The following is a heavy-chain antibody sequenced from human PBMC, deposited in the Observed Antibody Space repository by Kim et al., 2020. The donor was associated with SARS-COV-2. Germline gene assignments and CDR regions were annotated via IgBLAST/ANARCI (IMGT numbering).Heavy chain of an antibody. J-gene: IGHJ4*02. CDR1: GGSFSGYY. V-gene: IGHV4-34*01. CDR2: INHSGST. CDR3: AREMKRYSSGTLPQRDDYYFDY. D-gene: IGHD6-19*01. Sequence: SETLSLTCAVYGGSFSGYYWSWIRQPPGKGLEWIGEINHSGSTNYNPSLKSRVTISVDTSKNQFSLKLSSVTAADTAVYYCAREMKRYSSGTLPQRDDYYFDYWGQGTLVTVSS.